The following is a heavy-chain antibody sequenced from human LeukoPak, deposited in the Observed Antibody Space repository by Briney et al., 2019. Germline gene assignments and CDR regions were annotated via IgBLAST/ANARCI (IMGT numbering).Heavy chain of an antibody. CDR3: AKTFPYGTTWFGFCDY. CDR2: LSAASDT. CDR1: GFTFRAYA. Sequence: GGSLRLSCVASGFTFRAYAMSWVRQAPGKGLEWVSLLSAASDTFDADSVKGRFTISRDNSKNMLYLQMNSLRAEDTAVYYCAKTFPYGTTWFGFCDYWGQGALVTVSS. D-gene: IGHD3-10*01. V-gene: IGHV3-23*01. J-gene: IGHJ4*02.